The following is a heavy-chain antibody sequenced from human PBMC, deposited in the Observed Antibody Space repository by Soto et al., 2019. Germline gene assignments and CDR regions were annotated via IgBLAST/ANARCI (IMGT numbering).Heavy chain of an antibody. CDR3: ASPAGADYTFDY. J-gene: IGHJ4*02. Sequence: SETLSLTCAVSGGSITSSSYYWGWIRQAPGRGLEWIGTIYYRGNTYYNPSLESRVTISADTSKNQLSLNLRSVTAADTAVYYCASPAGADYTFDYWGQGILVTVSS. CDR1: GGSITSSSYY. V-gene: IGHV4-39*01. D-gene: IGHD4-4*01. CDR2: IYYRGNT.